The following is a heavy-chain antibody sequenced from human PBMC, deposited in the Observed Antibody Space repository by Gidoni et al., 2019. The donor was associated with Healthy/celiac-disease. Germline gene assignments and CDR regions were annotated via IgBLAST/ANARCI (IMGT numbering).Heavy chain of an antibody. CDR1: GFTFSSYR. Sequence: EVQLVESGGGLVKPGGSLRLSCAASGFTFSSYRMNWVRQAPGKGLEWVSSISSSSSYIYYADSVKGRFTISRDNAKNSLYLQMNSLRAEDTAVYYCAREPYYYDSNGGFDDAFAIWGQGTMVTVSS. D-gene: IGHD3-22*01. CDR2: ISSSSSYI. V-gene: IGHV3-21*01. CDR3: AREPYYYDSNGGFDDAFAI. J-gene: IGHJ3*02.